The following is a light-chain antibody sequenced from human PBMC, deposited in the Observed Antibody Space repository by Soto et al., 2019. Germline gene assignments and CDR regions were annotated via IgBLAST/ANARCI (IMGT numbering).Light chain of an antibody. J-gene: IGLJ2*01. CDR3: SSYTSSSTVV. Sequence: QSALTQPASVSGSPGQSITMSCTGTSSDVGGYNFVSWYQQLPDKAPKLMIYDVSDRPSGVSNRFSGSKSGNTASLTISGLQAEDEADYYCSSYTSSSTVVFGGGTKVTVL. CDR2: DVS. V-gene: IGLV2-14*01. CDR1: SSDVGGYNF.